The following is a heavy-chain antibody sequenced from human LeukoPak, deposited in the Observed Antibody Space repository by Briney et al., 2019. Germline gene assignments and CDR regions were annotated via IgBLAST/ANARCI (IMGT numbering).Heavy chain of an antibody. D-gene: IGHD6-19*01. CDR1: GFTFSSYG. V-gene: IGHV3-23*01. J-gene: IGHJ5*02. CDR3: AKRQIAVAYNWFDP. Sequence: GGSLRLSCAASGFTFSSYGMSWVRQAPGKGLEWVSTFSDSGGRTYYADSVKGRFTISTDNSKTTLYLQMNSLRAEDTAVYYCAKRQIAVAYNWFDPWGQGTLVTVSS. CDR2: FSDSGGRT.